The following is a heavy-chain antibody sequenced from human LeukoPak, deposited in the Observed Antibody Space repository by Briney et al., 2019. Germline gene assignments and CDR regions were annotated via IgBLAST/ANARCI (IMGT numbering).Heavy chain of an antibody. J-gene: IGHJ4*02. V-gene: IGHV3-30*14. CDR2: ISYDGSSR. Sequence: PGRSLRLSCAASGFSFTYYAMHWVRRAPGKGLEWAAIISYDGSSRFYADSVKGRFTISRDNSKNTLYLQMSSLRAEDTAVYYCAREARPENYYDSSGSLEDWGQGTLVTVSS. CDR3: AREARPENYYDSSGSLED. D-gene: IGHD3-22*01. CDR1: GFSFTYYA.